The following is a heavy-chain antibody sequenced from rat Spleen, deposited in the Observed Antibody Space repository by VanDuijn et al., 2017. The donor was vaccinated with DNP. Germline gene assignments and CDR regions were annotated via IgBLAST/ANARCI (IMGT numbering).Heavy chain of an antibody. Sequence: EVQLVETGGGLVQPGRSLKLSCAASGFTFSDYYMAWVRQAPTKGLEWVASISYAGVPAYYRGSVKGRFTISRDNAKSTLYLQMDSLRSEEPATYYCARRTFDYWGQGVMVTVSS. V-gene: IGHV5S11*01. CDR1: GFTFSDYY. J-gene: IGHJ2*01. CDR2: ISYAGVPA. CDR3: ARRTFDY.